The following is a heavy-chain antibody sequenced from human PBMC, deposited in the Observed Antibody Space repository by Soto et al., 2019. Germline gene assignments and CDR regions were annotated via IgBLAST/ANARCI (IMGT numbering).Heavy chain of an antibody. V-gene: IGHV3-7*03. J-gene: IGHJ3*02. D-gene: IGHD6-19*01. CDR1: GFTFSSYW. CDR2: IRQDGNEK. CDR3: AKTTDGWFSAFEI. Sequence: GGSLRLSCAASGFTFSSYWMSWVRQAPGRGLEWVANIRQDGNEKYYVDSVKGRFTISRDNAKRSLYLQMNSLRAEDTAVYFCAKTTDGWFSAFEIWGQGTVVTVSS.